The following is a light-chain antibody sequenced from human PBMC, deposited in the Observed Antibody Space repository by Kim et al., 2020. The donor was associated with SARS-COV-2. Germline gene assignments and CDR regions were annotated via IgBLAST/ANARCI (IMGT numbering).Light chain of an antibody. V-gene: IGKV1-27*01. Sequence: DIQMTQSPSSLSASVGDRVTITCRASQGISNYLAWYQQKPGKVPKLLIYAASTLQSGVPSRFSGSGSGTHFTLTISRLQPEDVATYYCQQYNSAPMWTFGQGTKVDIK. CDR3: QQYNSAPMWT. CDR2: AAS. CDR1: QGISNY. J-gene: IGKJ1*01.